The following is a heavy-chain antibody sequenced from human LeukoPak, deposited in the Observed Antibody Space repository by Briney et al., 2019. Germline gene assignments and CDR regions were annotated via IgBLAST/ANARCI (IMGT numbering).Heavy chain of an antibody. CDR2: ISGSGSTI. J-gene: IGHJ3*02. Sequence: GGSLRLSCAASGFIFSRYEMNWVRQAPGKGLEWVSYISGSGSTIYYADSVKGRFTISRDNAKNSLYLQMNSLRAEDTAVYYCARVPMVRGNDAFDIWGQGTMVTVSS. CDR1: GFIFSRYE. V-gene: IGHV3-48*03. D-gene: IGHD3-10*01. CDR3: ARVPMVRGNDAFDI.